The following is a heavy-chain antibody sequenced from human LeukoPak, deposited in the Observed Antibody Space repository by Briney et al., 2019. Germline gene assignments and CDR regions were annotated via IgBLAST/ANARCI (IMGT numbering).Heavy chain of an antibody. V-gene: IGHV3-7*01. CDR1: GFTFSSYW. Sequence: PGGSLRLSCAASGFTFSSYWMSWVRQAPGKGLEWVANIKQDGSEKYYVDSVKGRFTISRDNAKNSLYLQMNSLRAEDTAVYYCARVGPGSGSWYYYMDVWGKGTTVTVSS. D-gene: IGHD3-10*01. CDR3: ARVGPGSGSWYYYMDV. J-gene: IGHJ6*03. CDR2: IKQDGSEK.